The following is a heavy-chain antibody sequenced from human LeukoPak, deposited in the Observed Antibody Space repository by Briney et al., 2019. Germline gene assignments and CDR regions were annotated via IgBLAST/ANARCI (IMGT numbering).Heavy chain of an antibody. CDR3: ARDPDRWAVAGDY. J-gene: IGHJ4*02. V-gene: IGHV3-48*01. D-gene: IGHD6-19*01. Sequence: GGSLRLSCAASGFTFSSYSMNWVRQAPGKGLEWVSYISSSSSTIYYADSVKGRFTISRDNAKNSLYLQMNSLRAEDTAVYYCARDPDRWAVAGDYWGQGTLVTVSS. CDR2: ISSSSSTI. CDR1: GFTFSSYS.